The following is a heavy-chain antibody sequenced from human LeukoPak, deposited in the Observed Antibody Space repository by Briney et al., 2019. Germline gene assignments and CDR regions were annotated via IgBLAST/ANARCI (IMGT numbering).Heavy chain of an antibody. J-gene: IGHJ4*02. CDR2: ISGTGSTL. CDR3: VRDNPRCCGVIPANIDDY. CDR1: GFTFSTHS. V-gene: IGHV3-48*01. D-gene: IGHD2-21*01. Sequence: PGESLRLSCAASGFTFSTHSMHWVRQAPGKGLEWISYISGTGSTLYYADSVTDRFTISRDNAKNSLYLQMNSLRAEDTAVYYCVRDNPRCCGVIPANIDDYWGQGTLVTVSS.